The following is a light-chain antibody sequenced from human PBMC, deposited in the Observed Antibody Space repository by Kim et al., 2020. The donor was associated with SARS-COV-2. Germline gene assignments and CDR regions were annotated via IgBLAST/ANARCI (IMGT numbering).Light chain of an antibody. V-gene: IGLV3-19*01. Sequence: LGQTGRITCQGDSLRSYDASWYQQKPGQAPVLVIYGKNNRPSGIPDRFSGSSSGNTASLTITGAQAEDEADYYCNSRDSSGNQAVFGGGTQLTVL. CDR2: GKN. CDR3: NSRDSSGNQAV. CDR1: SLRSYD. J-gene: IGLJ2*01.